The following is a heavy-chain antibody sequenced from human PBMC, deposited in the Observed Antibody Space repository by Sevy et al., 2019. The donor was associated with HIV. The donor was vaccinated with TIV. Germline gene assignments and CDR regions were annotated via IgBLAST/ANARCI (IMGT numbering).Heavy chain of an antibody. V-gene: IGHV3-15*01. J-gene: IGHJ5*02. CDR2: IKNKPDGGTT. CDR3: CTEVNVLLAEGWGHWFDP. Sequence: GGSLRLSCAASGFTFNNAWMSWVRQAPGKGLEWIGRIKNKPDGGTTDYAAPVKGRFTISRDDSKNTLYLQMNSLKTEDTAVYYCCTEVNVLLAEGWGHWFDPWGPGTLVTVSS. D-gene: IGHD2-8*01. CDR1: GFTFNNAW.